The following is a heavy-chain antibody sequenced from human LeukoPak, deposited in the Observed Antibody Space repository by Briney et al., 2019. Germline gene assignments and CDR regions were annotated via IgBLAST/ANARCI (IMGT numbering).Heavy chain of an antibody. CDR1: GFALSSYW. J-gene: IGHJ4*02. Sequence: PGGSRRLSCVASGFALSSYWMSWVRQAPGKGLEWVANIKQDGSKQYYVDSVKGRFTISRDNAKNSLYLQMNSLRAEDTAVYYCTRGGGWFPGYWGQGTLVTVSS. CDR3: TRGGGWFPGY. D-gene: IGHD6-19*01. V-gene: IGHV3-7*04. CDR2: IKQDGSKQ.